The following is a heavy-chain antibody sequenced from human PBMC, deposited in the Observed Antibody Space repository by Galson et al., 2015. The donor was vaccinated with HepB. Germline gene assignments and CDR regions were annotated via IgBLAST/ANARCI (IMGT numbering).Heavy chain of an antibody. J-gene: IGHJ6*02. CDR1: GFTFSTYA. D-gene: IGHD3-22*01. CDR2: ISYDEVNK. CDR3: ARETVRRGRAGYGMDV. V-gene: IGHV3-30*04. Sequence: SLRLSCAASGFTFSTYAMHWVRQAPGKGLEWVSYISYDEVNKYYTDSVKGRFTISRDNSKNTLYLEMYSLRPEDTAVYYCARETVRRGRAGYGMDVWGQGTTVTVSS.